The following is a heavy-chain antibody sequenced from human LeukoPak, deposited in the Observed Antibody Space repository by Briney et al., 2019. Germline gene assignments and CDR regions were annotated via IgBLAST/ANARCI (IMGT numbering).Heavy chain of an antibody. J-gene: IGHJ4*02. V-gene: IGHV1-24*01. CDR2: FDPEDGET. Sequence: ASVKVSCKVSGYTLTELSMHWVRQAPGKGLEWMGGFDPEDGETIYAQKFQGRVTMTEDTSTDTAYMELSSLRSEDTAVYYCASSYTVRGVIWEDYWGQGTLVTVSS. CDR1: GYTLTELS. D-gene: IGHD3-10*01. CDR3: ASSYTVRGVIWEDY.